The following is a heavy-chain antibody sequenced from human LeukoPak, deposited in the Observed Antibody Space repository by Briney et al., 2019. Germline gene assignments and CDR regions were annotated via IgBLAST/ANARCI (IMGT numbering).Heavy chain of an antibody. CDR1: GFTFTSYS. J-gene: IGHJ4*02. CDR2: ISGGGGST. V-gene: IGHV3-23*01. D-gene: IGHD1-26*01. CDR3: AKGGKWDVAPFDY. Sequence: GGSLRLSCAASGFTFTSYSMNWVRQAPGKGLEWVSTISGGGGSTYYADSVKGRFTISRDNSKNTLYLQVNSLRAEDTAVYYCAKGGKWDVAPFDYWGQGTLATVSS.